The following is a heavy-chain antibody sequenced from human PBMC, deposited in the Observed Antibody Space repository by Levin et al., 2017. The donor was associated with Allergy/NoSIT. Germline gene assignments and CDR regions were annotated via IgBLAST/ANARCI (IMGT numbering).Heavy chain of an antibody. Sequence: PSETLSLTCAVYGGSFSGYYWSWIRQPPGKGLEWIGEINHSGSTNYNPSLKSRVTISVDTSKNQFSLKLSSVTAADTAVYYCARGWIAARPARGYGMDVWGQGTTVTVSS. V-gene: IGHV4-34*01. CDR2: INHSGST. CDR3: ARGWIAARPARGYGMDV. J-gene: IGHJ6*02. D-gene: IGHD6-6*01. CDR1: GGSFSGYY.